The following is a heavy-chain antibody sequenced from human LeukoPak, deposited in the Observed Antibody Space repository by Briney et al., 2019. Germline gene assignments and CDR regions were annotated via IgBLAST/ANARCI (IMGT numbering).Heavy chain of an antibody. CDR2: IKQDASEQ. CDR1: GFTFSPYW. V-gene: IGHV3-7*01. Sequence: GGSLRLSCAAPGFTFSPYWMNWIGQLPGKGLEWVANIKQDASEQYYGDSVKGRFTISRDNAKNAVYLQMDSLRADDTAVYYCIPSGFWGQGILVTVSS. D-gene: IGHD3-10*01. CDR3: IPSGF. J-gene: IGHJ4*02.